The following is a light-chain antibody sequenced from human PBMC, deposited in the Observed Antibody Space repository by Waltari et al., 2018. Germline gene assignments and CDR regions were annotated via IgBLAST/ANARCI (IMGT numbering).Light chain of an antibody. CDR2: YAN. CDR3: QQGNSYPFT. Sequence: IQMSQSPSSLSASVGDRVTITCRASQGISSYLNWYQQKPGKAPKLLIYYANSLASGVPSRFSGSGSGTEFNLTISSLQPEDFATYYCQQGNSYPFTFGPGTKLDIK. V-gene: IGKV1-13*02. J-gene: IGKJ3*01. CDR1: QGISSY.